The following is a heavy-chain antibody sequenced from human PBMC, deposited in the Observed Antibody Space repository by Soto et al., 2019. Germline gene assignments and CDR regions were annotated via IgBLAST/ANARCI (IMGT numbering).Heavy chain of an antibody. CDR2: IYYSGST. CDR1: GGSISRSSYY. J-gene: IGHJ4*02. V-gene: IGHV4-39*01. Sequence: SETLSLTCTVSGGSISRSSYYWGWIRQPPGKGLEWIGSIYYSGSTYYNPSLKSRVTISVDTSKNQFSLKLSSVTAADMAVYYCARHDYGGFGLWGQGALVTVSS. D-gene: IGHD4-17*01. CDR3: ARHDYGGFGL.